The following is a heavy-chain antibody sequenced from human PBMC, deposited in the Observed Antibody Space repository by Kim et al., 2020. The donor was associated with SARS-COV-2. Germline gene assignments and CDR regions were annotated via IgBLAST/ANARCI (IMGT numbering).Heavy chain of an antibody. CDR3: ARRRDEGWDRYFDY. V-gene: IGHV4-61*03. J-gene: IGHJ4*02. CDR1: GGSVISGNYY. Sequence: ETLSLTCTVSGGSVISGNYYWTWIRQPPGKALEWIGYIYYSGSTTYNPSLKSRVTMSVDTSKNHFSLNLSSVTTADTAVYYCARRRDEGWDRYFDYWGQGILVTVSS. D-gene: IGHD6-19*01. CDR2: IYYSGST.